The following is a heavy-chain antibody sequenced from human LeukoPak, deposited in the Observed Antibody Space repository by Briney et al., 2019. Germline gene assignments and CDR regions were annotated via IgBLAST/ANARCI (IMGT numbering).Heavy chain of an antibody. J-gene: IGHJ4*02. D-gene: IGHD1-1*01. V-gene: IGHV3-21*01. CDR3: AKGGDWNDVPFDY. Sequence: PGGSLRLSCAASGFTFSTYRMNWVRQAPGKGLEWVSSISSSSSDIYYADSMKGRFTISRDNAKNSLYLQMNSLRAEDTAVYYCAKGGDWNDVPFDYWGQGTLVTVSS. CDR1: GFTFSTYR. CDR2: ISSSSSDI.